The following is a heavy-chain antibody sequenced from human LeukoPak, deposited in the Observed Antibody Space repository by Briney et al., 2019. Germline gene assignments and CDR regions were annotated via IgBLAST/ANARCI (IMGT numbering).Heavy chain of an antibody. D-gene: IGHD1-26*01. V-gene: IGHV1-69*13. CDR1: GGTFSSYA. J-gene: IGHJ4*02. CDR3: ASSSGSYRVPGKFDY. CDR2: IIPIFGTA. Sequence: GASVKVSCKASGGTFSSYAISWVRQAPGQGLEWMGGIIPIFGTANYAQKFQGRVTITADESTSTAYMERSSLRSEDTAVYYCASSSGSYRVPGKFDYWGQGTLVTVSS.